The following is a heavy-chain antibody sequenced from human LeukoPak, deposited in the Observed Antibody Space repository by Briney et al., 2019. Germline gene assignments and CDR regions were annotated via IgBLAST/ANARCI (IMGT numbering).Heavy chain of an antibody. D-gene: IGHD3-10*01. J-gene: IGHJ4*02. CDR2: ISGSGGGI. V-gene: IGHV3-23*01. Sequence: GGSLRLSCAASGFTFSNYAMTCVRRAPGKGLEWVSVISGSGGGIYYADFVKGRFTISRDNSKNTPYLQMNSLRVEDTAAYYCARAYGSGSNGVYHFDYWGQGTLVTVSS. CDR3: ARAYGSGSNGVYHFDY. CDR1: GFTFSNYA.